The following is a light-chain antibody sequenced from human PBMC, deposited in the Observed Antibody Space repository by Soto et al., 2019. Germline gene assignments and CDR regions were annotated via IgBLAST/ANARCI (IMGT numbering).Light chain of an antibody. CDR3: ASYAGTKLFV. CDR1: SSDVGGYNY. V-gene: IGLV2-8*01. Sequence: QSALTQPPSASGSPGQSLTISCTGTSSDVGGYNYVSWYQQRPGKAPKLVIYEVTKRPSGVPDRFSGSKSGSTASLTVSGLEADDEAEYYCASYAGTKLFVFGNGTKVTVL. J-gene: IGLJ1*01. CDR2: EVT.